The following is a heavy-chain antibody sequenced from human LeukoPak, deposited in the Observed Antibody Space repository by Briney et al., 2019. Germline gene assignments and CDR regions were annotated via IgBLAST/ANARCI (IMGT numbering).Heavy chain of an antibody. J-gene: IGHJ4*02. D-gene: IGHD3-10*01. Sequence: SETLSLTCTVSGGSISSSSYHWGWIRQPPGKGLEWIGTIYYGGSTYYNPSLKSRVTISVDTSKNQFSLKLSSVTAADTAVYYCARLWGSGSYNYWGQGTLITVSS. CDR1: GGSISSSSYH. CDR2: IYYGGST. V-gene: IGHV4-39*01. CDR3: ARLWGSGSYNY.